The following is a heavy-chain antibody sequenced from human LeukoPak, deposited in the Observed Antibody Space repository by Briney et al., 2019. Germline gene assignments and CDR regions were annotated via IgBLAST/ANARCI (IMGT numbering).Heavy chain of an antibody. D-gene: IGHD6-19*01. CDR2: SNPNSGGT. Sequence: ASVKVSCKTSGYTFRDYYIHWVRQAPGQGLEWMGWSNPNSGGTNYAQKFQGRVTMTRDTSISTAYMELSRLTSDDTAVYYCARDVGTSGWYTFDYWGQGTLVTVSS. V-gene: IGHV1-2*02. CDR1: GYTFRDYY. CDR3: ARDVGTSGWYTFDY. J-gene: IGHJ4*02.